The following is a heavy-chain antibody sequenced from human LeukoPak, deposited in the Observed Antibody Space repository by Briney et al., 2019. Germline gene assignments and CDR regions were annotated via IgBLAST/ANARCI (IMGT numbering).Heavy chain of an antibody. Sequence: PGGSLRLSCAASGFTFSSYAMSWVRQAPGKGLEWVSAISGSGGSTYYADSVKGRFTISRDNTKNSLYLQMNGLRAEDTAVYYCAKEGRDGYNFDYWGQGTLVTVSS. CDR1: GFTFSSYA. CDR2: ISGSGGST. D-gene: IGHD5-24*01. CDR3: AKEGRDGYNFDY. J-gene: IGHJ4*02. V-gene: IGHV3-23*01.